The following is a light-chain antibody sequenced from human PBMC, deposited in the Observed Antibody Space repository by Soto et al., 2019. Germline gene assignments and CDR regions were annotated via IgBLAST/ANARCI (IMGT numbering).Light chain of an antibody. V-gene: IGLV2-14*01. J-gene: IGLJ3*02. CDR2: EVS. CDR1: SSDVGGYNY. CDR3: SSYTSSSWV. Sequence: QSVLTQPASVSGSPGQSITISCTGTSSDVGGYNYVSWYQQHPGKAPKLMIYEVSNRPSGVSNRFSGSKSGNTASLTISGLQAEDEADYYCSSYTSSSWVFGGGPKLTVL.